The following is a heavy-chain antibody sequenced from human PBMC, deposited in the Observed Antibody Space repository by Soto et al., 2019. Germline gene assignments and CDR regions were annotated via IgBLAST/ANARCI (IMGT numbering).Heavy chain of an antibody. CDR2: ISNSGGTT. V-gene: IGHV3-23*01. CDR3: AKVPSSSGWTYFDY. J-gene: IGHJ4*02. D-gene: IGHD6-19*01. Sequence: GGSLRLSCAASGITFSSCAMAWVRQAPGKGLEWVSDISNSGGTTNYADSVKGRFTISRDNSKNTLYLQMNSLRAEDTAVYYCAKVPSSSGWTYFDYWGQGTLVTVSS. CDR1: GITFSSCA.